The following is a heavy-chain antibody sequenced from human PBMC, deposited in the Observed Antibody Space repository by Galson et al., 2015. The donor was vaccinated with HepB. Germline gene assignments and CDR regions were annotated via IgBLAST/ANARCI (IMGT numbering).Heavy chain of an antibody. J-gene: IGHJ6*02. Sequence: SLRLSCAASGFTFSSYGMHWVRQAPGKGLEWVAVISYDGSNKYYADSVKGRFTISRDNSKNTLYLQMNSLRAEDTAVYYCAKDSSSLYYYYGMDVWGQGTTVTVSS. CDR1: GFTFSSYG. CDR3: AKDSSSLYYYYGMDV. D-gene: IGHD6-13*01. V-gene: IGHV3-30*18. CDR2: ISYDGSNK.